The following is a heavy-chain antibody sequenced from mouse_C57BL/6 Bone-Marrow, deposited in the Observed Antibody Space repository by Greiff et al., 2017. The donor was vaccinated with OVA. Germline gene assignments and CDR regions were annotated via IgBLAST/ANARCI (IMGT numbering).Heavy chain of an antibody. CDR1: GYTFTSYT. J-gene: IGHJ2*01. CDR3: ARGVGEDY. V-gene: IGHV1-4*01. CDR2: INPSSGYT. D-gene: IGHD1-1*02. Sequence: VQLKESGAELARPGASVKMSCKASGYTFTSYTMHWVKQRPGQGLEWIGYINPSSGYTKYNQKFKDKATLTADKSSSTAYMQLSSLTSEDSAVYYCARGVGEDYWGQGTTLTVSS.